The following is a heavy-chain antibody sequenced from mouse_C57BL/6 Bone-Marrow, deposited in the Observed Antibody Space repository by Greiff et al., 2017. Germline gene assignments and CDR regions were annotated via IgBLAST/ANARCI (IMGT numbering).Heavy chain of an antibody. CDR3: ARRVYYYGSSYYYAMDY. V-gene: IGHV1-81*01. CDR1: GYTFTSYG. J-gene: IGHJ4*01. Sequence: VKLMESGAELARPGASVKLSCKASGYTFTSYGISWVKQRTGQGLEWIGEIYPRSGNTYYNEKFKGKATLTADKSSSTAYMELRSLTSEDSAVYFCARRVYYYGSSYYYAMDYWGQGTSVTVSS. CDR2: IYPRSGNT. D-gene: IGHD1-1*01.